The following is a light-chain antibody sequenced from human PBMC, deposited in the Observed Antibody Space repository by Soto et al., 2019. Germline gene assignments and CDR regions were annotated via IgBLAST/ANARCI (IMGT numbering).Light chain of an antibody. CDR2: GAS. CDR3: QQYNNWPPWT. Sequence: EIVFTQSPCTLSLYPGERATLSCRASQIVSSSYLAWYQQKPGQAPRLLIYGASTRATGIPARFSGSGSGTEFTLTISSLQSEDFAVYYCQQYNNWPPWTFGQGTKVDIK. CDR1: QIVSSSY. J-gene: IGKJ1*01. V-gene: IGKV3-15*01.